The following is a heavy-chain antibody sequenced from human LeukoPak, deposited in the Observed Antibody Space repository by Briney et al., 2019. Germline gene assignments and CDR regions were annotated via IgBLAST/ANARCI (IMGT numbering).Heavy chain of an antibody. CDR1: GFTFSSRS. CDR2: IKHDGSEE. J-gene: IGHJ6*02. Sequence: GGSLRLSCAVSGFTFSSRSMSWVRQASGKGLEWVTNIKHDGSEENYVDSVKGRFSISRNNAKNSLFLQMNSLRAEDTAVYYCVRGKRFLDVWGQGTTVTVSS. D-gene: IGHD3-3*01. CDR3: VRGKRFLDV. V-gene: IGHV3-7*01.